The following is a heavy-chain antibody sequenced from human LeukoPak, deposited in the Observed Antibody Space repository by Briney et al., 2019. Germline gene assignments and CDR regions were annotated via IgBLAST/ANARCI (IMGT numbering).Heavy chain of an antibody. CDR3: ASVGAMAVSGDDY. CDR2: IDPSDSYT. CDR1: GYSFTTYY. D-gene: IGHD6-19*01. Sequence: GESLRISCKGSGYSFTTYYITWVRQMPGKGLEWMGRIDPSDSYTNYSPSFQGHVTISADKSISTAYLQWRSLRASDTAMYYCASVGAMAVSGDDYWGQGTLVTVSS. J-gene: IGHJ4*02. V-gene: IGHV5-10-1*01.